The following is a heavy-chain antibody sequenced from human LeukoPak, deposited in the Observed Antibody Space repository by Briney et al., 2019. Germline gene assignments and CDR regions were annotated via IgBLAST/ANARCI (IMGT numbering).Heavy chain of an antibody. CDR1: GFTFSTYG. CDR3: AKSDLGHRSRQVGHFDY. V-gene: IGHV3-30*18. Sequence: GGSLRLSCAASGFTFSTYGMHLVRQAPGKGLEWVAVISYDGSNKYYADSVKGRFTISRDNSKNTLYLQMNSLRAEDTAVYYCAKSDLGHRSRQVGHFDYWGQGTLVTVSS. J-gene: IGHJ4*02. D-gene: IGHD2-15*01. CDR2: ISYDGSNK.